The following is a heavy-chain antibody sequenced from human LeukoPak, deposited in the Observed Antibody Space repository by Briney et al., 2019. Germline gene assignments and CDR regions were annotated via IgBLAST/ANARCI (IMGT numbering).Heavy chain of an antibody. Sequence: PSETLSLTCTVSGGSISSSSYYWGWIRQPPGKGLEWIGSIYHSGSTYYNPSLKSRVTITVDTSKNQFSLKLSSVTAADTAVYYCARFPPPYCSSTSCSNWFDPWGQGTLVTASS. CDR2: IYHSGST. CDR1: GGSISSSSYY. CDR3: ARFPPPYCSSTSCSNWFDP. D-gene: IGHD2-2*01. J-gene: IGHJ5*02. V-gene: IGHV4-39*07.